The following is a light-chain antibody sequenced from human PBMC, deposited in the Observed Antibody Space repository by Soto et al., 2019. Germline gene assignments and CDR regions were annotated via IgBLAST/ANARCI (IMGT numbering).Light chain of an antibody. Sequence: QLVLTQPPSASGTPGQRVTISCSGSSSNIGSNYVYWYQPLPGTAPKLLIYRNNQRPSGVPDRFSGSKSGTSASLAISGLRSEDEADYYCAAWDDSLSGPVFGGGTKLTVL. CDR2: RNN. J-gene: IGLJ2*01. CDR1: SSNIGSNY. CDR3: AAWDDSLSGPV. V-gene: IGLV1-47*01.